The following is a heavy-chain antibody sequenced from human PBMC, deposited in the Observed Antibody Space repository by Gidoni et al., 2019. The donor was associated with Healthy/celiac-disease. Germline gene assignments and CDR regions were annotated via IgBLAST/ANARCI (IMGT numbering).Heavy chain of an antibody. CDR3: ATSNPGVPASDYYYYYYMDV. V-gene: IGHV1-24*01. CDR2: FDPEDGET. J-gene: IGHJ6*03. Sequence: QVQLVQSGAEVKKPGASVKVSCKVSVYTITELSMHWVRQAPGKGLEWMGGFDPEDGETIYAQKFQGRVTMTEDTSTDTAYMELSSLRSEDTAVYYCATSNPGVPASDYYYYYYMDVWGKGTTVTVSS. CDR1: VYTITELS. D-gene: IGHD2-2*01.